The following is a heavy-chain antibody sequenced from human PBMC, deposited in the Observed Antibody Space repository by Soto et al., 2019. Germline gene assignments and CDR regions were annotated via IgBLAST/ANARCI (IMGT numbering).Heavy chain of an antibody. D-gene: IGHD1-26*01. CDR2: VKPLFGTP. CDR1: GDTFTKYG. Sequence: SVKVSCKASGDTFTKYGISWVRQAPGQGLEWMGGVKPLFGTPNYAQRFQDRVTITADPSTTTAYLDLASLTCEDTAMYFCAREFELGGSDFFDHCGQGTLCSGSS. V-gene: IGHV1-69*13. CDR3: AREFELGGSDFFDH. J-gene: IGHJ4*02.